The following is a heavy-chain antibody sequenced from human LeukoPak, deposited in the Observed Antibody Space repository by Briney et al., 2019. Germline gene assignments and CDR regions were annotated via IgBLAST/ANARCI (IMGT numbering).Heavy chain of an antibody. CDR1: EFSFDDYA. Sequence: HSGGSLRLSCAASEFSFDDYAMHWVRQAPGKGLEWVSGISWNSGTIGYADSVKGRFTISRDNAKNSLYLQMNSLRVEDTAVYNCAKGLISGYYYHAFDIWGQGTMVTVSS. J-gene: IGHJ3*02. CDR2: ISWNSGTI. D-gene: IGHD3-22*01. CDR3: AKGLISGYYYHAFDI. V-gene: IGHV3-9*01.